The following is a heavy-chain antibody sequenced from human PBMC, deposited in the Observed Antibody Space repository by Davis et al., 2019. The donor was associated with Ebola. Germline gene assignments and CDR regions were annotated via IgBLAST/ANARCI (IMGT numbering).Heavy chain of an antibody. Sequence: MPGGSLRLSCAVYGGSFSGYYRSWIRQPPGKGLEWIGEINHSGSTNYNPSLKSRVTISVDTSKNQFSLKLSSVTAADTAVYYCARLYYYGSGSYFWYYGMDVWGQGTTVTVSS. V-gene: IGHV4-34*01. CDR1: GGSFSGYY. CDR3: ARLYYYGSGSYFWYYGMDV. CDR2: INHSGST. J-gene: IGHJ6*02. D-gene: IGHD3-10*01.